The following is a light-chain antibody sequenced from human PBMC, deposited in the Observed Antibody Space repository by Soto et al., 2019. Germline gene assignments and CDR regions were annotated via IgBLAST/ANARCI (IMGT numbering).Light chain of an antibody. V-gene: IGKV3-15*01. Sequence: EIVMTQSPATLSVSPGGRATLSCRASQSISDTLAWYQQKPGQAPRLLIHGASTRATGFPARFSGSGSGTDFTLTIRSLQSEGFAVYYCQQYNNWPWTFGQGTKVEIK. CDR2: GAS. J-gene: IGKJ1*01. CDR1: QSISDT. CDR3: QQYNNWPWT.